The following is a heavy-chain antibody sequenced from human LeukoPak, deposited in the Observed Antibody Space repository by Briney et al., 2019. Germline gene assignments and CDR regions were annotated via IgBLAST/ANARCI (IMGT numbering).Heavy chain of an antibody. CDR1: GFTFSSYS. J-gene: IGHJ4*02. V-gene: IGHV3-21*01. Sequence: GGSLRLSCAASGFTFSSYSMNWVRQAPGKGLEWVSSISSSSSYIYYADSVKGRFTIPRDNAKNSLYLQMNSLRAEDTAVYYCARLGWAVAGRLEFEYWGQGTLVTVSS. D-gene: IGHD6-19*01. CDR2: ISSSSSYI. CDR3: ARLGWAVAGRLEFEY.